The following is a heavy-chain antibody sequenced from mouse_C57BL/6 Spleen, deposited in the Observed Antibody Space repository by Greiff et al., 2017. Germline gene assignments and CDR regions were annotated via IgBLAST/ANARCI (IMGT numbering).Heavy chain of an antibody. CDR3: ARVTTVVADYYALDY. D-gene: IGHD1-1*01. J-gene: IGHJ4*01. Sequence: QVQLQQPGAELVMPGASVKLSCKASGYTFTSYWMHWVKQRPGQGLEWIGEIDPSDSYTNYNQKFKGKSTLTVDKSSSTAYMQLSSLTSEDSAVYYCARVTTVVADYYALDYWGQGTSVTVSS. CDR2: IDPSDSYT. CDR1: GYTFTSYW. V-gene: IGHV1-69*01.